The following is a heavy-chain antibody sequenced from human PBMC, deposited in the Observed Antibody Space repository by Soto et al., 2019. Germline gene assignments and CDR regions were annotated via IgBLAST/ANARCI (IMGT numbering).Heavy chain of an antibody. Sequence: EVQLLESGGGLVQPGGSLRLSCAASGFTFSSYAMSWVRQAPGKGLEWVSAISGSGGSTYYADSVKGRFTISRDNSKNTLYLQMNSLRAEDTAVYYCAKTSGSGSYYKASLDYWGQGTLVTVSS. CDR1: GFTFSSYA. D-gene: IGHD3-10*01. V-gene: IGHV3-23*01. CDR2: ISGSGGST. J-gene: IGHJ4*02. CDR3: AKTSGSGSYYKASLDY.